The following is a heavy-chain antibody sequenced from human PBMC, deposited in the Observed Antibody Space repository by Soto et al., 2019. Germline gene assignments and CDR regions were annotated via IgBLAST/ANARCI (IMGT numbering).Heavy chain of an antibody. CDR3: ASLWDYGDYGDAFDI. CDR1: GFTFSSYS. J-gene: IGHJ3*02. CDR2: ISSSSSTI. V-gene: IGHV3-48*01. Sequence: GGSLRLSCAASGFTFSSYSMNWVRQAPGKGLEWVSYISSSSSTIYYADSVKGRFTISRDNAKNSLYLQMNSLRAEDTAVYYCASLWDYGDYGDAFDIWGQGTMVTVSS. D-gene: IGHD4-17*01.